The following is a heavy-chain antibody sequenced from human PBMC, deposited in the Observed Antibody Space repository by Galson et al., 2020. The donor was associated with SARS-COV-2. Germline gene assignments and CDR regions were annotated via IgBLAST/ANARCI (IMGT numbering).Heavy chain of an antibody. V-gene: IGHV3-48*03. CDR3: AGTRITIFGMVTAFDD. CDR1: GFTFSGYE. D-gene: IGHD3-3*01. CDR2: ITSSGSTI. Sequence: GGSLRLSCAASGFTFSGYEMNWVRQAPGKGLEWVSYITSSGSTIYYADSVKGRFTISRDNAKNSLYLQMNSLRAEDTAVYYCAGTRITIFGMVTAFDDWGQGTLVTVSS. J-gene: IGHJ4*02.